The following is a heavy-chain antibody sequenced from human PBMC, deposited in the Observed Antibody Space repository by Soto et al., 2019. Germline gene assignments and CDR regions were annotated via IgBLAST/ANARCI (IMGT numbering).Heavy chain of an antibody. D-gene: IGHD5-12*01. V-gene: IGHV3-11*05. Sequence: XXSLRLTCAASGFTFSDYYMRWIPQAPGKGLEWVSYISSSSSYTNYADSVKGRFTISRDNAKNSLYLQMNSLTAEDTAAYYCARDHHRYSGYDYVDYWGQGTLVTVYS. J-gene: IGHJ4*02. CDR3: ARDHHRYSGYDYVDY. CDR2: ISSSSSYT. CDR1: GFTFSDYY.